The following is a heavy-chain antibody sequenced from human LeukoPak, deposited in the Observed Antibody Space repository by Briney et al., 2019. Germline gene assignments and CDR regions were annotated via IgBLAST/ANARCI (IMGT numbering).Heavy chain of an antibody. V-gene: IGHV4-39*01. D-gene: IGHD1-26*01. CDR2: IYYTGST. CDR1: GGSISSIAYY. J-gene: IGHJ4*02. Sequence: SETLSLTCTVSGGSISSIAYYWGWVRQPPGMGLEWIGSIYYTGSTYYNPSLKSRVTISVDTSRNQFSLKLSSVSAADTAVYFCARHPSRSLFTVTTFDNWGQGTLVTVSS. CDR3: ARHPSRSLFTVTTFDN.